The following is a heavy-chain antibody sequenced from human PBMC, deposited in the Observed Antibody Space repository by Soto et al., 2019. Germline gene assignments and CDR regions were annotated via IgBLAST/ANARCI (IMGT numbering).Heavy chain of an antibody. Sequence: SETLSLTCTVSGGSISSYYWSWIRQPPGKGLEWIGYIYYSGSTNYNPSLKSRVTISVDTSKNQFSLKLSSVTAADTAVYYCASNYDILTGYFDYWGQGTLVTVSS. CDR1: GGSISSYY. J-gene: IGHJ4*02. D-gene: IGHD3-9*01. CDR3: ASNYDILTGYFDY. V-gene: IGHV4-59*08. CDR2: IYYSGST.